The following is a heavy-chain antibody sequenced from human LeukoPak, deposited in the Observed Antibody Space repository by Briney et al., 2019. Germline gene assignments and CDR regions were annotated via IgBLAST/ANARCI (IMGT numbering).Heavy chain of an antibody. CDR2: IYYSGST. CDR3: ARQYYYYGMDV. Sequence: SETLSLTCTVSGGPISSYYWSWIRQPPGKGLEWIGYIYYSGSTNYNPSLKSRVTISVDTSKNQFSLKLSSVTAADTAVYYCARQYYYYGMDVWGQGTTVTVSS. J-gene: IGHJ6*02. V-gene: IGHV4-59*01. CDR1: GGPISSYY.